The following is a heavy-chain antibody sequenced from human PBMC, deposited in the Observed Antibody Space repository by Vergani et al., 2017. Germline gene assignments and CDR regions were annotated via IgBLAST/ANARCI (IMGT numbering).Heavy chain of an antibody. CDR3: ARRTGSGSYFDY. CDR1: GGSISSYY. J-gene: IGHJ4*02. D-gene: IGHD3-10*01. Sequence: QVQLQESGPGLVKPSETLSLTCTVSGGSISSYYWSWIRQPPGKGLEWIGYIYYSGSTNYNPSLKSRVTISVDTSKNQFSLKLSSVTAADTAVYYCARRTGSGSYFDYWGQGTLVTVSS. CDR2: IYYSGST. V-gene: IGHV4-59*01.